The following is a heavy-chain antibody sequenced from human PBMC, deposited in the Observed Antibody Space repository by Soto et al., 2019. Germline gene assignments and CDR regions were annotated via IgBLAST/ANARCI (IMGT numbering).Heavy chain of an antibody. D-gene: IGHD1-20*01. J-gene: IGHJ4*02. CDR1: GASISGSYYY. Sequence: SETLSLTCAVSGASISGSYYYWAWLRQSPGKEPEWIGSVFYTGFTSYNPSPESRVSVSVDTSKSQFSLKLSAVTAADTAVYYCATSQKGYNWNYFDHWGQGALVTVSS. CDR3: ATSQKGYNWNYFDH. CDR2: VFYTGFT. V-gene: IGHV4-39*01.